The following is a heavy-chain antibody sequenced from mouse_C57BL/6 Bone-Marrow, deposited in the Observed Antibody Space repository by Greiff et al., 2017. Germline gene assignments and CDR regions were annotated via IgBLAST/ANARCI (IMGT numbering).Heavy chain of an antibody. Sequence: DVKLVESGGGLVQPGGSLKLSCAASGFTFSDYGMAWVRQAPRKGPAWVAFISNLAYSIYYADTVTGRFTISRENAKNTLYLEMSSLRSEDTAMYYCARHHYYYGSSYAMDYWGQGTSVTVSS. CDR2: ISNLAYSI. V-gene: IGHV5-15*01. D-gene: IGHD1-1*01. CDR3: ARHHYYYGSSYAMDY. J-gene: IGHJ4*01. CDR1: GFTFSDYG.